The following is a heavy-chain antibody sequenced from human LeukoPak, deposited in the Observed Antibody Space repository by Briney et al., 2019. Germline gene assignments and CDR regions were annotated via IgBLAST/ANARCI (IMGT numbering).Heavy chain of an antibody. V-gene: IGHV3-53*01. CDR3: VRDPDYGGNV. CDR1: GFTVTSNY. J-gene: IGHJ4*02. D-gene: IGHD4-23*01. CDR2: IYSGGST. Sequence: GGSLRLSCAAPGFTVTSNYMNWVRQAPGKGLEWVSIIYSGGSTYYADSVKGRFTISRDNSKNTLYLQMNSLRAEDTAVYYCVRDPDYGGNVWGQGTLVTVSS.